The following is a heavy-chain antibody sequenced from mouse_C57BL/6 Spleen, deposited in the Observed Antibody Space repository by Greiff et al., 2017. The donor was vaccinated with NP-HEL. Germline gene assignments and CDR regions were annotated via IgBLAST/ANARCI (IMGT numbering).Heavy chain of an antibody. V-gene: IGHV1-64*01. Sequence: QVQLQQPGAELVKPGASVKLSCKASGYTFTSYWMHWVKQRPGPGLEWIGMIHPNSGSTNYNEKFKSKATLTVDKSSSTAYMQLSSLTSEDSAVYYCARTYYYAMDYWGQGTSVTVSS. J-gene: IGHJ4*01. CDR1: GYTFTSYW. CDR2: IHPNSGST. CDR3: ARTYYYAMDY.